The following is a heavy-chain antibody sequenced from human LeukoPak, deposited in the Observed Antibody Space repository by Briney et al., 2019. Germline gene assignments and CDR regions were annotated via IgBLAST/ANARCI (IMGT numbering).Heavy chain of an antibody. J-gene: IGHJ4*02. D-gene: IGHD4-17*01. CDR2: IRYDGSNK. CDR3: AKGGTTVTALFDY. Sequence: GGSLRLSCAASGFTFSSYGMHWVRQAPGKGLEWVAFIRYDGSNKCYADSVKGRFTISRDNSKNTLYLQMNSLRAEDTAVYYCAKGGTTVTALFDYWGQGTLVTVSS. V-gene: IGHV3-30*02. CDR1: GFTFSSYG.